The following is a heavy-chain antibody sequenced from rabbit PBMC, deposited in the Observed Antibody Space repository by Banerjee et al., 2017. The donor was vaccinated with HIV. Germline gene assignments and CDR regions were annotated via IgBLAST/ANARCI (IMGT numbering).Heavy chain of an antibody. CDR2: IYGGSSGDT. D-gene: IGHD4-1*01. CDR3: ARDLAGVIGWNFNF. CDR1: GFSFSSSYY. J-gene: IGHJ4*01. Sequence: QSLEESGGDLVKPGASLTLTCKASGFSFSSSYYMCWVRQAPGKGLEWIACIYGGSSGDTVYATWAKGRFTISKASWTTVTLQMTSLTAADTASYFCARDLAGVIGWNFNFWGPGTLVTVS. V-gene: IGHV1S40*01.